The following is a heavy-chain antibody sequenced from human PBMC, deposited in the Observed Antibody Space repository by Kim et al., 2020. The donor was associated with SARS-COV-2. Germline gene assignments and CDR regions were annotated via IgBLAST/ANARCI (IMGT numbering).Heavy chain of an antibody. D-gene: IGHD6-13*01. CDR2: ISYDGSNK. CDR1: GFTFSSYA. J-gene: IGHJ4*02. CDR3: ARDPRPWGAAGIRTFGGRY. Sequence: GGSLRLSCAASGFTFSSYAMHWVRQAPGKGLEWVAVISYDGSNKYYADSVKGRFTISRDNSKNTLYLQMNSLRAEDTDVYYCARDPRPWGAAGIRTFGGRYWGQGTLVTVSS. V-gene: IGHV3-30-3*01.